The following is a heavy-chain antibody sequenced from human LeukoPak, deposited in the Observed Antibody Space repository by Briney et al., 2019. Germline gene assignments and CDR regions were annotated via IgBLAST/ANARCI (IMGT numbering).Heavy chain of an antibody. CDR1: GGSFSGYY. CDR2: INHSGST. Sequence: PSETLSLTCAVYGGSFSGYYWSWIRQPPGKGLEWIWEINHSGSTNYNPALKSRVTISVDTSKNQFSLKLSSVTAADTAVYYCARGKGYYYYYGMDVWGQGTTVTVSS. V-gene: IGHV4-34*01. J-gene: IGHJ6*02. CDR3: ARGKGYYYYYGMDV.